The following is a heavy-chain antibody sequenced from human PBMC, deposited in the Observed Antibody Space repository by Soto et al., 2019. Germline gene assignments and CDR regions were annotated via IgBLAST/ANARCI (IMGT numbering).Heavy chain of an antibody. V-gene: IGHV1-18*04. CDR3: ARDRNTYVWGKSGRYDPIDY. J-gene: IGHJ4*02. CDR2: ISAYNGNT. D-gene: IGHD3-16*01. CDR1: GYTFTSYG. Sequence: ASVKVSCKASGYTFTSYGISWVRQAPGQGLEWMGWISAYNGNTNYAQKLQGRVTMTTDTSTSTAYMELRSLRSDDTAVYYCARDRNTYVWGKSGRYDPIDYSGQGTLVTVYS.